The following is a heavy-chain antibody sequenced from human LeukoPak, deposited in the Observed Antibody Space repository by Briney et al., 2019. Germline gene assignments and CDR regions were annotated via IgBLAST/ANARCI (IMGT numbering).Heavy chain of an antibody. CDR3: ARVALGYYYDSSGYSDY. CDR2: ISAYNGNT. J-gene: IGHJ4*02. Sequence: GASVKVSCKASGYTFTSYGISWVRQAPGQGLEWMGWISAYNGNTNYAQKLQGRVTMTTDTSTSTAYMELRSLRSDDTAVYYCARVALGYYYDSSGYSDYWGQGTLVTVSS. D-gene: IGHD3-22*01. CDR1: GYTFTSYG. V-gene: IGHV1-18*01.